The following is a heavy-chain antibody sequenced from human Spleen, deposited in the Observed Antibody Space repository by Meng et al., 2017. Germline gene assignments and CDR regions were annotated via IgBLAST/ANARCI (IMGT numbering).Heavy chain of an antibody. V-gene: IGHV4-4*07. CDR2: IYPSGST. CDR3: ATSSGIAAAGPFYYYYGMDV. CDR1: GGSISIYY. D-gene: IGHD6-13*01. J-gene: IGHJ6*02. Sequence: SETLSLTCTVSGGSISIYYWSWIRQPAGKGLEWIGRIYPSGSTNYNPSLKSRVTMSVATSKNQFSLKLSSVTAADTAVYYWATSSGIAAAGPFYYYYGMDVWGQGTTVTVSS.